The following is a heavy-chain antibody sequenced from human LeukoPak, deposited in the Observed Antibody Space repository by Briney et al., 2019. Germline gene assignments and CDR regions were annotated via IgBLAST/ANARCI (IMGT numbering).Heavy chain of an antibody. V-gene: IGHV3-48*04. CDR1: GFIFSSYT. Sequence: GGSLRLSCAASGFIFSSYTMNWVRQAPGKGLEWVSYISSSSSTIYYADSVKGRFTISRDNAKNSLYLQMNSLRAEDTAVYYCAREGSGWTSDYWGQGTLVTVSS. CDR2: ISSSSSTI. J-gene: IGHJ4*02. D-gene: IGHD6-19*01. CDR3: AREGSGWTSDY.